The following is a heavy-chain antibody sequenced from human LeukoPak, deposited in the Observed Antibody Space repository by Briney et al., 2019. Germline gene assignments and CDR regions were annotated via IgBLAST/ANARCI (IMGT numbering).Heavy chain of an antibody. CDR2: INHSGST. Sequence: PSETLSLTCAVYGGSFSGYYWSWIRQPPGKGLEWIGEINHSGSTNYNPSLKSRVTISVDKSKNQFSLKLSSVTAADTAVYYCARVSSEAFDYWGQGTLVTVSS. CDR3: ARVSSEAFDY. CDR1: GGSFSGYY. V-gene: IGHV4-34*01. D-gene: IGHD3-16*02. J-gene: IGHJ4*02.